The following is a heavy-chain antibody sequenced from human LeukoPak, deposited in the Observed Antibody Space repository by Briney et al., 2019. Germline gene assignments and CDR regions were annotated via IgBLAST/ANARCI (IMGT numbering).Heavy chain of an antibody. Sequence: ASVKVSCKASGGTFSSYAISWVRQAPGQGLEWMGGIIPIFGTANYAQKFQGRVTITADESTSTAYMELSSLRSEDTAVYYCARVWSVGDAHYYYYMDVWGKGTTVTVSS. V-gene: IGHV1-69*13. CDR3: ARVWSVGDAHYYYYMDV. CDR1: GGTFSSYA. CDR2: IIPIFGTA. D-gene: IGHD3-16*01. J-gene: IGHJ6*03.